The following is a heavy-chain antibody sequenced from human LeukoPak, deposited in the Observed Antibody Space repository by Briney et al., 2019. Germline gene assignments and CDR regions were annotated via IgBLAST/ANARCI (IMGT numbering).Heavy chain of an antibody. V-gene: IGHV3-21*03. CDR2: ISSSSSYI. J-gene: IGHJ4*02. Sequence: SGGSLRLSCAASGFTFSSYCMNWVRQAPGKGLEWVSSISSSSSYIYYADSVKGRFTISRDNAKNSLYLQTNSLRAEDTAVYYCARDPIPSSYCGGDCYSYYWGQGTLVTVSS. CDR1: GFTFSSYC. D-gene: IGHD2-21*01. CDR3: ARDPIPSSYCGGDCYSYY.